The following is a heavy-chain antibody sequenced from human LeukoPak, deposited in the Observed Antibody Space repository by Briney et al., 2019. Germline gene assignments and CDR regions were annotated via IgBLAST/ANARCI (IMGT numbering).Heavy chain of an antibody. CDR3: ARDGSSGFSQYYFDY. J-gene: IGHJ4*02. Sequence: ASVKVSCKASGYTFTGYYMHWVRQAAGQGLEWMGWINPNSGGTNYAQKFQGRVTMTRDTSISTAYMELSRLRSDDTAVYYCARDGSSGFSQYYFDYWGQGTLVTVSS. CDR2: INPNSGGT. D-gene: IGHD6-19*01. V-gene: IGHV1-2*02. CDR1: GYTFTGYY.